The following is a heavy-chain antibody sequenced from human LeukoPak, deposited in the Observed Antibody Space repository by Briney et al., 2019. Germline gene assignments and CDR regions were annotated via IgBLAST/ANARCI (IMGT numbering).Heavy chain of an antibody. CDR2: ISHSGST. D-gene: IGHD2-2*01. Sequence: SETLSLTCAVYGGSFSGYYWSWIRQPPGKGLEWIGEISHSGSTNYNPSLKSRVTISVDTSKNQFSLKLSSVTAADTAVYYCARRPAAARWKGIDYWGQGTLVTVSS. V-gene: IGHV4-34*01. CDR1: GGSFSGYY. CDR3: ARRPAAARWKGIDY. J-gene: IGHJ4*02.